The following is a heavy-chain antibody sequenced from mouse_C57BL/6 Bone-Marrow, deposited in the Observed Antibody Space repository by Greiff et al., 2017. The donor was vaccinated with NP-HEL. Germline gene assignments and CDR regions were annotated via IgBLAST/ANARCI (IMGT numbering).Heavy chain of an antibody. V-gene: IGHV1-64*01. J-gene: IGHJ3*01. CDR1: GYTFTSYW. CDR3: ARAAQATVPY. CDR2: IHPNSGST. Sequence: QVQLQQSGAELVKPGASVKLSCKASGYTFTSYWMHWVKQRPGQGLEWIGMIHPNSGSTNYNEKFKSKATLTVDKSSSTAYMQLSSLTSEDSAVYYCARAAQATVPYWGQGTLVTVSA. D-gene: IGHD3-2*02.